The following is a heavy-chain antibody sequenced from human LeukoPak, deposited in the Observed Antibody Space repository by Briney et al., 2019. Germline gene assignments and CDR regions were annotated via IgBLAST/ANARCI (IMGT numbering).Heavy chain of an antibody. CDR1: GYTFTSYY. CDR2: INPSGGST. CDR3: ARGLDYCDTTKGFDY. V-gene: IGHV1-46*01. Sequence: ASVKVSCKASGYTFTSYYIHWVRQAPGQGLELMGIINPSGGSTNYAQKFQGRVAMTRDTSTSTVYMELSSLRSEDTAVYYCARGLDYCDTTKGFDYWGQGTLVTVSS. J-gene: IGHJ4*02. D-gene: IGHD4-17*01.